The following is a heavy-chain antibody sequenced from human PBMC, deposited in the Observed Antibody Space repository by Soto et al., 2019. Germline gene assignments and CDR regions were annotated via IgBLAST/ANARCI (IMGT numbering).Heavy chain of an antibody. J-gene: IGHJ4*02. V-gene: IGHV1-18*04. D-gene: IGHD3-10*01. CDR1: GYTFTSFG. CDR2: ISGYNGKT. CDR3: ARDKMIDDFGLGTYDY. Sequence: QVQLVQSGAEVKKPGASFKVSCKTSGYTFTSFGVSWVRQAPGQGLEWMGWISGYNGKTKYAQSLQGRVTMTADTSTSKAYLELRGLRSDDTAVYFCARDKMIDDFGLGTYDYWGQGTTVTVSS.